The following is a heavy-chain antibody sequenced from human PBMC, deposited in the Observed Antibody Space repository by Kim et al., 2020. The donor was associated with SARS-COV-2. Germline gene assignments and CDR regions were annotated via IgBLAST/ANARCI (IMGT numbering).Heavy chain of an antibody. CDR3: ARRSMVRGVPNWFDS. V-gene: IGHV3-48*02. J-gene: IGHJ5*01. Sequence: GGSLRLSCAASGFSFSDYSMSWVRQAPGKGLEWVAHISARGNTYYYADSVKGRFTISSDNANNSLYLQLNSLGDDDTAVYYCARRSMVRGVPNWFDSWGQATLVTVAS. CDR1: GFSFSDYS. CDR2: ISARGNTY. D-gene: IGHD3-10*01.